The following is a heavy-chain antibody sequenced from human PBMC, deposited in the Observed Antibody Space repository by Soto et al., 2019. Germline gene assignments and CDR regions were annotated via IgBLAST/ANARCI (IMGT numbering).Heavy chain of an antibody. J-gene: IGHJ4*02. CDR1: GFTFSNYA. CDR3: ARYRLAPDLSDFDY. CDR2: ISVNDGST. V-gene: IGHV3-23*01. Sequence: EVKLLESGGGLVQPGGSLRLSCAASGFTFSNYAMTWVRQAPGRELEWVSSISVNDGSTYYADSVKGRFTISRDNYRSTVFLQMTGLRVEDAAVYYCARYRLAPDLSDFDYWGQGTLVTVSS. D-gene: IGHD2-2*01.